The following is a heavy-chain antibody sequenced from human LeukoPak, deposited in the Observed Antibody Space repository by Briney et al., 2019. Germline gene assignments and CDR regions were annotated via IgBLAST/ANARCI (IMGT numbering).Heavy chain of an antibody. Sequence: ASVKVSCKASGYTFTSYGISWVRQAPGQGLEWMGWISAYNGNTNYAQKLQGRVTMTTDTSTSTAYMELRSLRSDDTAVYCCARDRSSSSLYYYGMDVWGQGTTVTVSS. CDR2: ISAYNGNT. CDR1: GYTFTSYG. CDR3: ARDRSSSSLYYYGMDV. V-gene: IGHV1-18*01. D-gene: IGHD6-6*01. J-gene: IGHJ6*02.